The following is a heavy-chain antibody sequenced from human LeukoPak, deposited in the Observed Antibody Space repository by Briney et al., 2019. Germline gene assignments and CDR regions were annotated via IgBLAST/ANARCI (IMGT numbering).Heavy chain of an antibody. J-gene: IGHJ4*02. V-gene: IGHV3-23*01. Sequence: GGSPRLSCAASGFTFSSYAMSWVRQAPGKGLEWVSAISGSGGSTYYADSVKGRFTISRDNSKNTLYLQMNSLRAEDTAVYYCAKNYDILTGQNDYWGQGTLVTVSS. CDR1: GFTFSSYA. CDR3: AKNYDILTGQNDY. CDR2: ISGSGGST. D-gene: IGHD3-9*01.